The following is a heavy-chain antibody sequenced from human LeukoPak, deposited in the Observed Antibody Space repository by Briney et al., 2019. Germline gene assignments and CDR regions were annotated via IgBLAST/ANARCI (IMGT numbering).Heavy chain of an antibody. CDR1: GGSFSGYY. V-gene: IGHV4-34*01. J-gene: IGHJ3*02. Sequence: SETLSLTCAVYGGSFSGYYWSWIRQPPGKGLEWIGEINHSGSTNYNPSLKSRVTISVDTSKNQFSLKLSSVTAADTAVYYCARGYVVPGAIRDAFDSWGQGTMVTVSS. D-gene: IGHD2-2*02. CDR3: ARGYVVPGAIRDAFDS. CDR2: INHSGST.